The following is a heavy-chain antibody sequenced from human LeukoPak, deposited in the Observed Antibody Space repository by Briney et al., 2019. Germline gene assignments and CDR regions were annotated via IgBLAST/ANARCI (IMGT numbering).Heavy chain of an antibody. V-gene: IGHV1-2*02. CDR1: GYSFTAFY. CDR3: ARDGEYGTGSYYRGCFDY. CDR2: IHPRSGET. J-gene: IGHJ4*02. D-gene: IGHD3-10*01. Sequence: ASVKVSCKASGYSFTAFYIHWVRQAPGQGLEWMGWIHPRSGETNYAYKFRGRVTMTRDTSISTTYMDLGSLGSDDTAVYYCARDGEYGTGSYYRGCFDYWGQGTLVTVSS.